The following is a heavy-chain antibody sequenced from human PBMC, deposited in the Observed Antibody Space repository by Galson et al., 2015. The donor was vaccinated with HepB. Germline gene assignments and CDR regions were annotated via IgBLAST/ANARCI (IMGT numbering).Heavy chain of an antibody. CDR1: GYTFTSYG. V-gene: IGHV1-18*01. CDR2: ISAYNGNT. Sequence: SVKVSCKASGYTFTSYGISWVRQAPGQGLEWMGWISAYNGNTNYAQKLPGRVTMTTDTSTSTAYMELRSLRSDDTAVYYCARGPVRFLEGEYMDVWGKGTTVTVSS. J-gene: IGHJ6*03. CDR3: ARGPVRFLEGEYMDV. D-gene: IGHD3-3*01.